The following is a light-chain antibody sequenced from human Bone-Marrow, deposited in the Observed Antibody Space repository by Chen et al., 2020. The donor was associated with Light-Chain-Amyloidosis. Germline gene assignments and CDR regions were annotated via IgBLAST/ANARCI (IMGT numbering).Light chain of an antibody. CDR3: QSYEGSSQGV. J-gene: IGLJ3*02. V-gene: IGLV6-57*01. Sequence: NFMLTQPHSVSESPGKTVIISCTRSSGSIATNDVQWYQQRPGSSPTTLIYGDDQRPSGVPDRFAGSIDRSSNSASLTISALKTEEEADYYCQSYEGSSQGVFGGGTKLTVL. CDR2: GDD. CDR1: SGSIATND.